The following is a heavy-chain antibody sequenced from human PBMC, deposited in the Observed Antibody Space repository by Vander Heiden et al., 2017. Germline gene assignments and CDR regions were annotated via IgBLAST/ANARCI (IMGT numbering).Heavy chain of an antibody. Sequence: QVQLVQSGAEVKKPGASVKVSCKASGYTFTSYDINWVRQAAGQGLEWLGWMKPNSGDAAYALKFQGRITMTRNTSINTAYMQLSSLTSDDTAVYYCARAPFYYGSSGYYPSWGQGTLVTVSS. V-gene: IGHV1-8*01. CDR3: ARAPFYYGSSGYYPS. D-gene: IGHD3-22*01. J-gene: IGHJ5*02. CDR1: GYTFTSYD. CDR2: MKPNSGDA.